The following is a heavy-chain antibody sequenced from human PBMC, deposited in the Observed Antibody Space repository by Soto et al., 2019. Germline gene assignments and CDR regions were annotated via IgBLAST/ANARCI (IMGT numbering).Heavy chain of an antibody. CDR3: ARTSHSSSWGYYYMDV. D-gene: IGHD6-13*01. Sequence: ASVKVSCKASGYTFTGYYMHWVRQAPGQGLEWMGWINPNSGGTNYAQKFQGWVTMTSDTSISTAYMELRRLRSDDTAVYYCARTSHSSSWGYYYMDVWGKGTTVTVSS. CDR2: INPNSGGT. CDR1: GYTFTGYY. V-gene: IGHV1-2*04. J-gene: IGHJ6*03.